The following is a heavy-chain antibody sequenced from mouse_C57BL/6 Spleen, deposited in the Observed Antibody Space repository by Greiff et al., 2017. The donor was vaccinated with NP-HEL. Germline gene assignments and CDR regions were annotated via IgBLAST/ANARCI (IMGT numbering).Heavy chain of an antibody. D-gene: IGHD1-1*01. V-gene: IGHV1-80*01. J-gene: IGHJ2*01. Sequence: QVQLQQSGAELVKPGASVKISCKASGYAFSSYWMNWVKQRPGKGLEWIGQIYPGDGDTNYNGKFKDKATLTADKSSSTAYMQLSSLTYEDSAVYYCASSVVATDYFDYWGQGTTLTVSS. CDR1: GYAFSSYW. CDR2: IYPGDGDT. CDR3: ASSVVATDYFDY.